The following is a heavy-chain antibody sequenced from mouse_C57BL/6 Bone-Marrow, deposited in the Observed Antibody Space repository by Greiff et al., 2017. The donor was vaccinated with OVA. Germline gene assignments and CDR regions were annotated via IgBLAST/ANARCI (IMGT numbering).Heavy chain of an antibody. Sequence: EVKLMESVAELVRPGASVKLSCTASGFHIKNTYMHWVKQRPEQGLEWIGRIDPANDNTKYAPKFQGKATMTADTSSNTAYLQLSSLSSEDTAVYCCARGNFGSSFYAMDYWGQGTSVTVSS. V-gene: IGHV14-3*01. CDR3: ARGNFGSSFYAMDY. D-gene: IGHD1-1*01. J-gene: IGHJ4*01. CDR1: GFHIKNTY. CDR2: IDPANDNT.